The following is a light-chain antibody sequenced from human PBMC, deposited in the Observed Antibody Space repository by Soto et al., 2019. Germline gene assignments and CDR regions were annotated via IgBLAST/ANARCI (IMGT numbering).Light chain of an antibody. CDR3: CSLEGSNALVV. V-gene: IGLV2-11*01. CDR2: DVT. J-gene: IGLJ2*01. CDR1: SSDVGGYNY. Sequence: QSALTQPRSVSGSPGQSVTISCTGTSSDVGGYNYVSWYQQHPGKAPKLMIYDVTKRPSGVPDRFSGSKSGNTASLTISGLQAEDEADYYCCSLEGSNALVVFGGGTQLTVL.